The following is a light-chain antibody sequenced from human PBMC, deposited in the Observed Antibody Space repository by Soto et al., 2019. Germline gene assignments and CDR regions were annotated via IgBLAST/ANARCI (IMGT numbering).Light chain of an antibody. J-gene: IGKJ5*01. V-gene: IGKV1-39*01. CDR1: QTISYY. CDR2: GAS. CDR3: QQSYTTPIT. Sequence: DIQMTQSPSSLSASVGDRVTITCRASQTISYYLNWYQHKPGKAPKLLIFGASSLQSGVPSRFSGSGSEKDFTLTISSLQPEDFATYYCQQSYTTPITLGQGTRLEIK.